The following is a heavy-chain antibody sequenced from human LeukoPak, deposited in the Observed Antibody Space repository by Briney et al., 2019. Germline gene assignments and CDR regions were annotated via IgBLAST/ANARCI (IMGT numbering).Heavy chain of an antibody. D-gene: IGHD2-15*01. V-gene: IGHV4-38-2*02. J-gene: IGHJ4*02. CDR2: IYHSGST. Sequence: PSETLSLTCTVYGYSISSGYYWGWIRQPPGKGLEWIGSIYHSGSTYYNPYLKSRVTISVDTSKNQFSLKLSSVTAADTAVYYCARDTEYCSGGSCYSLLLSYGYWGQGTLVTVSS. CDR3: ARDTEYCSGGSCYSLLLSYGY. CDR1: GYSISSGYY.